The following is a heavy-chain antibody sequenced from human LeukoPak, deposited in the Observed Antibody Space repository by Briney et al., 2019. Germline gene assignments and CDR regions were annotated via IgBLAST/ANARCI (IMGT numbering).Heavy chain of an antibody. CDR1: GFTFSSYA. Sequence: GGSLRLSCAASGFTFSSYAMSWVRQAPGKGLEWVSAISNSGGRTYYADSVKGRFTISRDNSKNTLYLQMNSLRAEGTAIYYCAKDPGGYCSGGSCYHWYFDYWGQGTLVTVSS. V-gene: IGHV3-23*01. CDR3: AKDPGGYCSGGSCYHWYFDY. D-gene: IGHD2-15*01. J-gene: IGHJ4*02. CDR2: ISNSGGRT.